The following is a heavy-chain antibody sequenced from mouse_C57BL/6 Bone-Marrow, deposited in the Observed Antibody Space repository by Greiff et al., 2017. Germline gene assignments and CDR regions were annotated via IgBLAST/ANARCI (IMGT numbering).Heavy chain of an antibody. J-gene: IGHJ1*03. V-gene: IGHV1-15*01. Sequence: QVQLQQSGAELVRPGASVTLSCKASGYTFTDYEMHWVKQTPVHGLEWIGAIVPETGGTAYNQKFKGKAILTADKSSSTAYMELRSLTSEDSAVYYCTRGARAYGSRGDFDVWGTGTTVTVSS. CDR1: GYTFTDYE. D-gene: IGHD1-1*01. CDR2: IVPETGGT. CDR3: TRGARAYGSRGDFDV.